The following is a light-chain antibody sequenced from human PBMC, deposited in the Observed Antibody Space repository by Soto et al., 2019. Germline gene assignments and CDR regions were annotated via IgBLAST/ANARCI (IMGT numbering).Light chain of an antibody. CDR1: NTDVCTYNY. CDR2: DVT. CDR3: CSYAVSYTLV. V-gene: IGLV2-11*01. Sequence: QSALTQPRSVSESPGQSVTISCTGTNTDVCTYNYVSWYQQHPGKAPKLMIFDVTKRPSGVPDRFSGSKSGNTASLTISGLQAEDEADYYCCSYAVSYTLVFGGGTKHTVL. J-gene: IGLJ3*02.